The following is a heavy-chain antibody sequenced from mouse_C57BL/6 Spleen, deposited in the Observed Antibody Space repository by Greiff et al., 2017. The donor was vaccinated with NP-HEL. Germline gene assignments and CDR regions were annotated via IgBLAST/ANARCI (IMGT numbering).Heavy chain of an antibody. J-gene: IGHJ4*01. V-gene: IGHV5-17*01. CDR3: ARLDSNYLYYYAMDY. CDR1: GFTFSDYG. Sequence: EVKLMESGGGLVKPGGSLKLSCAASGFTFSDYGMHWVRQAPEKGLEWVAYISSGSSTIYYADTVKGRFTISRDNAKNTLFLQMTSLRSEDTAMYYCARLDSNYLYYYAMDYWGQGTSVTVSS. D-gene: IGHD2-5*01. CDR2: ISSGSSTI.